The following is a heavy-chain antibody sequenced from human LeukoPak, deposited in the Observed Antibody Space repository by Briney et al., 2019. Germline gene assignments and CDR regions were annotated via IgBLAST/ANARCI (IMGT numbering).Heavy chain of an antibody. J-gene: IGHJ6*02. V-gene: IGHV5-51*01. CDR3: ARTNLQYARSVSYYYSMDV. D-gene: IGHD3-10*01. Sequence: GESLKISCKGSGYSLTSYWIGWVRQMPRKGLEWMGIIYPGDSDTRYSPSFQGQVTISVDKSISTAYLQWSSLKASDTAMYYCARTNLQYARSVSYYYSMDVWGQGTTVTVSS. CDR2: IYPGDSDT. CDR1: GYSLTSYW.